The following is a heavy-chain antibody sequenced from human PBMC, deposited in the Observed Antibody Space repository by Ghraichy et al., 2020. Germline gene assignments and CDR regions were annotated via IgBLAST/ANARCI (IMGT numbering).Heavy chain of an antibody. Sequence: GGSLRLSCAASGFTFSSYGMHWVRQAPGKGLEGVAVISYDGSNKYYADSVKGRFTISRDNSKNTLYLQMNSLRAEDTAVYYCAKDDSSGYYSPYYYYYGMDVWGQGTTVTVFS. CDR3: AKDDSSGYYSPYYYYYGMDV. CDR2: ISYDGSNK. J-gene: IGHJ6*02. D-gene: IGHD3-22*01. V-gene: IGHV3-30*18. CDR1: GFTFSSYG.